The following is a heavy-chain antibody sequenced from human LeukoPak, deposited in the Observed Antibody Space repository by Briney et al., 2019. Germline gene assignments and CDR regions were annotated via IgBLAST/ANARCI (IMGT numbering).Heavy chain of an antibody. V-gene: IGHV3-30*03. CDR1: EFTFSNAW. CDR2: ISYNGRRK. CDR3: ARQEARNYYYEGLDY. D-gene: IGHD3-22*01. Sequence: GGSLRLSCAASEFTFSNAWMSWVRQAPGKGLEWVALISYNGRRKDYADSVKGRFTIDRDNSKNTVYLQMNSLRPDDTAIYFCARQEARNYYYEGLDYWGQGNLVTVSS. J-gene: IGHJ4*02.